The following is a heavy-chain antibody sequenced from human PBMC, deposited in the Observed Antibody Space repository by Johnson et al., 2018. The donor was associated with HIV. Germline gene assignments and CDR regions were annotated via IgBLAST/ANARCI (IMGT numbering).Heavy chain of an antibody. CDR3: AKGGQWELLAAFDI. CDR2: ISWNSGSI. D-gene: IGHD1-26*01. V-gene: IGHV3-9*01. CDR1: GFTFDDYA. J-gene: IGHJ3*02. Sequence: VQLVESGGGVVQPGRSLRLSCAASGFTFDDYAMHWVRQAPGKGLEWVSGISWNSGSIGYADSVKGRFTISRDNAKNSLFLQMNSLRGEDTAVYCCAKGGQWELLAAFDIWGQGTMVTVSS.